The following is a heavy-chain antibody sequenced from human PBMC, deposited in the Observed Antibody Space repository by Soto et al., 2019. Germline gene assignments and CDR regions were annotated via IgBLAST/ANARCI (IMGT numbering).Heavy chain of an antibody. D-gene: IGHD1-26*01. Sequence: EVQLVESGGALVKPGGSLRLSCAASGFAFNNAWMNWVRQAPGKGLEWVGRIKSKARGGTIDYAAPVKGSFTISRDDSQNTLYLQMSGLKAEDTAVYYCTKVLVGSASFDYWGQGTLVTVSS. J-gene: IGHJ4*02. CDR1: GFAFNNAW. CDR3: TKVLVGSASFDY. CDR2: IKSKARGGTI. V-gene: IGHV3-15*07.